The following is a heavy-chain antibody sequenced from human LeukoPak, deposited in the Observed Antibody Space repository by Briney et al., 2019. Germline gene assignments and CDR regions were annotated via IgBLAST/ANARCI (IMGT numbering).Heavy chain of an antibody. CDR1: GYSLTSYW. J-gene: IGHJ3*02. CDR3: ARHGTYYYDSSGPPSAFDI. CDR2: IYPGDSDT. Sequence: GESLKISCKGSGYSLTSYWIGWVRQMPGKGLEWMGIIYPGDSDTRYSPSFQGQVTISADKSISTAYLQWSSLKASDTAMYYCARHGTYYYDSSGPPSAFDIWGQGTMVTVSS. D-gene: IGHD3-22*01. V-gene: IGHV5-51*01.